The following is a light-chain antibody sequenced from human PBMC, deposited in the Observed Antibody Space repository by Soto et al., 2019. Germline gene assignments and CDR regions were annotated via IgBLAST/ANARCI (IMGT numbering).Light chain of an antibody. V-gene: IGKV4-1*01. CDR3: QQYYNTPLT. J-gene: IGKJ4*01. CDR1: QSVLYSSNNNNY. CDR2: WAS. Sequence: DIVMTQSPDSLAVSLGERATINCKSSQSVLYSSNNNNYLAWYQQKPGQPPKLLIYWASTRESGVPARFSGSGSGTEFTLTISSLQAEDVAIYYCQQYYNTPLTFGGGTKVEIK.